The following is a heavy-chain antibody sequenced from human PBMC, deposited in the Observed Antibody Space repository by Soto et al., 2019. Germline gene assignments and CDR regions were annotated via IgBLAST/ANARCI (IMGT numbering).Heavy chain of an antibody. CDR2: FDPEDGET. V-gene: IGHV1-24*01. D-gene: IGHD1-26*01. Sequence: ASVKVSCKVSGYTLTELSMHWVRQAPGKGLEWMGGFDPEDGETIYAQKFQGRVTMTEDTSTDTAYMELSSLRSEDTAVYYCAPDIGKTWELDPWGQGTLVTVSS. CDR3: APDIGKTWELDP. J-gene: IGHJ5*02. CDR1: GYTLTELS.